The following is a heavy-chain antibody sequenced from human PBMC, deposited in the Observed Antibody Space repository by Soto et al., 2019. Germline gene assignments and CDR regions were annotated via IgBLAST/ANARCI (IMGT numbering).Heavy chain of an antibody. CDR3: AGDRYSSGWYDLDY. V-gene: IGHV3-33*01. CDR1: GFTFSSYG. CDR2: IWDDGSNK. D-gene: IGHD6-19*01. Sequence: QVQLVESGGGVAQPGRSLTLSCAASGFTFSSYGMHRVRQAPGKGLEEVAVIWDDGSNKYYADSVKGRFTIYRDNSKNTLYLQMNSLRVEDTAVYYWAGDRYSSGWYDLDYWGQGTLVTVSS. J-gene: IGHJ4*02.